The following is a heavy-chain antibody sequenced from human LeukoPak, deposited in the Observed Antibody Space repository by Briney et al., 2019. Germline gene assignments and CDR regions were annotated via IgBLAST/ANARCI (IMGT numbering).Heavy chain of an antibody. CDR2: MHPDSGGT. J-gene: IGHJ3*02. D-gene: IGHD1-14*01. Sequence: ASVKVSCKASGHTFTGYYMHWVRQAPGQGLEWMGWMHPDSGGTKCAQKFQGRLTMTRDTSISTGYMELTRLRSDDTAIYYCARFGTDALDIWGQGTMVTVSS. CDR3: ARFGTDALDI. CDR1: GHTFTGYY. V-gene: IGHV1-2*02.